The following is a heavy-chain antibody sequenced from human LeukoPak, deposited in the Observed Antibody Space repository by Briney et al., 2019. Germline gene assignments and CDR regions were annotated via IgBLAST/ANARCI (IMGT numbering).Heavy chain of an antibody. D-gene: IGHD3-3*01. CDR3: AKEGGFLEYYFDY. V-gene: IGHV3-30*02. CDR1: GFTFSSYG. J-gene: IGHJ4*02. Sequence: GGFLRLSCAASGFTFSSYGMHWVRQAPGKGLEWVAFIRYDGSNKYYADSVKGRFTISRDNSKNTLYLQMNSLRAEDTAVYYCAKEGGFLEYYFDYWGQGTLVTVSS. CDR2: IRYDGSNK.